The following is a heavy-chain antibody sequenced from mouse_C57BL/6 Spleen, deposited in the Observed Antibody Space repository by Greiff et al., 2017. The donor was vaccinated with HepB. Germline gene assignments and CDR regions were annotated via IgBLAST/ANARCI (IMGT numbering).Heavy chain of an antibody. CDR3: ARGYYSNFYYFDY. CDR2: IDPSDSET. V-gene: IGHV1-52*01. CDR1: GYTFTSYW. J-gene: IGHJ2*01. Sequence: QVQLQQPGAELVRPGSSVKLSSKASGYTFTSYWMHWVKQRPIQGLEWIGNIDPSDSETHYNQKFKDKSTLTVDKSSSTAYMQLSSLTSEDSAVYYCARGYYSNFYYFDYWGQGTTLTVSS. D-gene: IGHD2-5*01.